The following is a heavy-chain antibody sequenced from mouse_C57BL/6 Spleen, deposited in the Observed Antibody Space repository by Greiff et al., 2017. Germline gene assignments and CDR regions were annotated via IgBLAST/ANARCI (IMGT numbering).Heavy chain of an antibody. CDR1: GYTFTDYN. Sequence: EVQLQQSGPELVKPGASVKIPCKASGYTFTDYNMDWVKQSHGKSLEWIGDINPNNGGTIYNQKFKGKATLTVDKSSSTAYMELRSLTSEDTAVYYCARWYYYGSSWYFDVWGTGTTVTVSS. V-gene: IGHV1-18*01. D-gene: IGHD1-1*01. CDR2: INPNNGGT. J-gene: IGHJ1*03. CDR3: ARWYYYGSSWYFDV.